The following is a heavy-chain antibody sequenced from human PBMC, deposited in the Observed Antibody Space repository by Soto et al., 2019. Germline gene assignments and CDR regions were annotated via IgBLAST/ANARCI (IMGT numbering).Heavy chain of an antibody. V-gene: IGHV3-7*01. CDR1: GFTFSSYW. J-gene: IGHJ2*01. D-gene: IGHD3-10*01. CDR3: ARAITYITMVRGVTNWYFDL. Sequence: EVQLVESGGGLVQPGGSLRLSCAASGFTFSSYWMSWVRQAPGKGLEWVANIKQEGSEKYYVDSVKGRFTISRDNAKNSLYLQMNSLRAEDTAVYYCARAITYITMVRGVTNWYFDLWGRGTLVTVSS. CDR2: IKQEGSEK.